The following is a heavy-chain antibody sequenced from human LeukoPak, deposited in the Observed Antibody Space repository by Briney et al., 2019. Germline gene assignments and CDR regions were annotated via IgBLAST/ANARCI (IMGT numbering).Heavy chain of an antibody. CDR1: GGSFSGYY. CDR3: ARAGKYYDYVWGSYRRMFDY. D-gene: IGHD3-16*02. CDR2: INHSGST. V-gene: IGHV4-34*01. J-gene: IGHJ4*02. Sequence: SETLSLTCAVYGGSFSGYYWSWIRQPPGKGLEWIGEINHSGSTNYNPSLKSRVTISVDTSKNQFSLKLSSVTAADTAVYYCARAGKYYDYVWGSYRRMFDYWGQGTLVTVSS.